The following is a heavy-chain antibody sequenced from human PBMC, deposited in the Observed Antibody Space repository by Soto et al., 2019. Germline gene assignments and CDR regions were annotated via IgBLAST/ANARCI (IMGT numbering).Heavy chain of an antibody. CDR2: ISAYNGNT. V-gene: IGHV1-18*01. J-gene: IGHJ4*02. CDR1: GYTFTSYG. D-gene: IGHD2-15*01. Sequence: GASVKVSCTASGYTFTSYGISWVRQAPGQGLEWMGWISAYNGNTNYAQKLQGRVTMTTDTSTSTAYMELRSLRSDDTAVYYCARDANPDCSGGSCRDYWGQGTLVTVSS. CDR3: ARDANPDCSGGSCRDY.